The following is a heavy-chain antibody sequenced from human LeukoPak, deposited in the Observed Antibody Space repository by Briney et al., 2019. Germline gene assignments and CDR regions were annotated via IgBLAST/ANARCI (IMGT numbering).Heavy chain of an antibody. Sequence: ASVKVSCKASGYTFTGYYMHWVRQAPGQGLEWMGRINPNSGGTNYAQKFQGRDTMTRDTSISTAYMELSRLRSDDTAVYYCARDRSGYAQRGYFDYWGQGTLVTVSS. CDR3: ARDRSGYAQRGYFDY. CDR2: INPNSGGT. CDR1: GYTFTGYY. J-gene: IGHJ4*02. V-gene: IGHV1-2*06. D-gene: IGHD5-12*01.